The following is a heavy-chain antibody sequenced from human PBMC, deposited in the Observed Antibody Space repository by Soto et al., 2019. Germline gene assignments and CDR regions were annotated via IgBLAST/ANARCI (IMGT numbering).Heavy chain of an antibody. CDR2: IIPIFGTA. V-gene: IGHV1-69*13. Sequence: AVKVSCKASGGTFSSYAISWVRQAPGQGLEWMGGIIPIFGTANYAQKFQGRVTITADESTSTAYMELSSLRSEDTAVYYCARARNYGSGIYYNKLDYWGQGTLVTVSS. CDR3: ARARNYGSGIYYNKLDY. CDR1: GGTFSSYA. J-gene: IGHJ4*02. D-gene: IGHD3-10*01.